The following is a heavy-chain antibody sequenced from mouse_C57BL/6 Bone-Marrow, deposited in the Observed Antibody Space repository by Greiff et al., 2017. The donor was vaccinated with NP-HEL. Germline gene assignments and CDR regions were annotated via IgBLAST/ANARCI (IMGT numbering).Heavy chain of an antibody. J-gene: IGHJ3*01. CDR2: IDPENGDT. CDR1: GFNIKDDY. Sequence: EVKVVESGAELVRPGASVKLSCTASGFNIKDDYMHWVKQRPEQGLEWIGWIDPENGDTEYASKFQGKATITADTSSNTAYLQLSSLTSEDTAVYYCTTCTGAYWGQGTLVTVSA. CDR3: TTCTGAY. V-gene: IGHV14-4*01. D-gene: IGHD6-1*01.